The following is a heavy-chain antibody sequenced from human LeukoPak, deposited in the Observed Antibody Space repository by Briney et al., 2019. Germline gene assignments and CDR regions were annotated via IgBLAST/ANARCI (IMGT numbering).Heavy chain of an antibody. CDR1: GGSISGSFYY. J-gene: IGHJ4*02. D-gene: IGHD1-26*01. CDR3: ARGHDGGATSPFDY. Sequence: SETLSLTCTVSGGSISGSFYYWGWIRQPPGKGLEWIGSIYYSGSTYYNPSLKSRVTITVDTSKNQFSLKLSSVTAADTAVYYCARGHDGGATSPFDYWGQGTLVTVSS. CDR2: IYYSGST. V-gene: IGHV4-39*01.